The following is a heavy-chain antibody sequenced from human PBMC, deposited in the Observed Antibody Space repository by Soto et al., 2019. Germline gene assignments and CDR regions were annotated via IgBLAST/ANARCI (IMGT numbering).Heavy chain of an antibody. CDR2: IIPIFGTA. Sequence: QVQLVQSGAEVKKPGSSVKVSCKASGGTFSSYAISWVRQAPGQGLEWMGGIIPIFGTANYAQKFQGRVTIPADXXTXTXXMELSSLRSEDTAVYYCARASREYYYDSSGYYYGYWGQGTLVTVSS. V-gene: IGHV1-69*12. CDR1: GGTFSSYA. J-gene: IGHJ4*02. D-gene: IGHD3-22*01. CDR3: ARASREYYYDSSGYYYGY.